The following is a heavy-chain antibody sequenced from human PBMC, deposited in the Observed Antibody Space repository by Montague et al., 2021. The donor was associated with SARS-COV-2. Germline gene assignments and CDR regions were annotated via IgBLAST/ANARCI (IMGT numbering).Heavy chain of an antibody. CDR2: ISSSGITI. D-gene: IGHD3-22*01. J-gene: IGHJ4*02. Sequence: SLSLSLSASGFTFSSYEMNWLRQAPGKGLEWVSYISSSGITIYYADSVKGRFTISRDNAKNSLYLQMNSLRAEDTAVYYCARDNYYYDTSGYPDYWGQGTLVTVS. CDR3: ARDNYYYDTSGYPDY. CDR1: GFTFSSYE. V-gene: IGHV3-48*03.